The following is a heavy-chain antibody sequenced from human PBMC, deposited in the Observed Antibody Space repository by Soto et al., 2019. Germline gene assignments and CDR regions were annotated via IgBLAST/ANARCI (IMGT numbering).Heavy chain of an antibody. Sequence: EVQLVESGGGLVQPGGSLRLSCAASGFTFSYYWMHWVRQAPGKGLVWVSRINGDGSRTSYADSVKGRFTMSRDNAKNTLYIQMNSLRAEDTAVYYCSTGNDYREVYHYYGMDVWGQGTTVTVSS. CDR1: GFTFSYYW. CDR2: INGDGSRT. J-gene: IGHJ6*02. D-gene: IGHD4-17*01. V-gene: IGHV3-74*01. CDR3: STGNDYREVYHYYGMDV.